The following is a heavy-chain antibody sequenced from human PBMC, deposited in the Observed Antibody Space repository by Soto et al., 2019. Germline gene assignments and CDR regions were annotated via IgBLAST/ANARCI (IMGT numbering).Heavy chain of an antibody. D-gene: IGHD3-16*01. V-gene: IGHV3-30*18. J-gene: IGHJ4*02. CDR1: GVTFSRYA. CDR2: VFFDGNYK. Sequence: QVQFMQSGGGVVQPGKSLRLSCAASGVTFSRYAMHWVRQAPGERLEWVAVVFFDGNYKNYGDSVKGRFIVSRDNSKNTTDLQMNGLRPENTGLYYCTKGGAVPFDYWGQGSLVIVSS. CDR3: TKGGAVPFDY.